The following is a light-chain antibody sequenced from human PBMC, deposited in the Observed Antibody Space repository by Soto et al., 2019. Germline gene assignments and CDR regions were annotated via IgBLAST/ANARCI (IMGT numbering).Light chain of an antibody. CDR1: GSNIGAGYD. Sequence: QSVLTQPPSVSAAPGQRVTISCSGSGSNIGAGYDVHWYQQLPGSAPQLLIYDNTNRPSGVPDRFSGSRSGTSASLAVSGLQAEDEADYYCSSYVVSYNWVFGGGTKVTVL. J-gene: IGLJ3*02. CDR3: SSYVVSYNWV. V-gene: IGLV1-40*01. CDR2: DNT.